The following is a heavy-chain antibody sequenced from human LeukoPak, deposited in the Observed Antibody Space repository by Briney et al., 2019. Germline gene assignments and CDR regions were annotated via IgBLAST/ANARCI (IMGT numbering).Heavy chain of an antibody. Sequence: PGGSLRLSCAASGFSFSHHYMHWVRQVPGKGLVWVSRIDNDGGTGYADSVKGRFTISRDNAKNTLYLQMNSLRTEDTAIYFCARDLNYYLDYWGQGTLVTVSS. CDR2: IDNDGGT. V-gene: IGHV3-74*01. J-gene: IGHJ4*02. CDR1: GFSFSHHY. CDR3: ARDLNYYLDY.